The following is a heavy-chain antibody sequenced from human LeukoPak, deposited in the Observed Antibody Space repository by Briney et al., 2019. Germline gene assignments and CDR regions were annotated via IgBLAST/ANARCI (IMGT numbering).Heavy chain of an antibody. J-gene: IGHJ4*02. V-gene: IGHV3-23*01. Sequence: PGGSLRLSCAASGFPFSSYGMSWVRQAPGKGLEWVSGISGSGGSTYYADSVKGRFTISRDNSKNTLYLQMNSLRAEDTAVYYCAKDQSAGWYSDCWGQGTLVTVSS. CDR1: GFPFSSYG. D-gene: IGHD6-19*01. CDR3: AKDQSAGWYSDC. CDR2: ISGSGGST.